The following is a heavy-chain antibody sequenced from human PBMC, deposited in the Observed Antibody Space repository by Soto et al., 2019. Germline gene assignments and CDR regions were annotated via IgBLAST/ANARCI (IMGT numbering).Heavy chain of an antibody. V-gene: IGHV4-61*01. J-gene: IGHJ4*02. Sequence: SETLSLTCTVSGGSVSSGTYYWSWIRQPPGKGLEWIAYFFSSDNTKYIPSLQSRVTVSVDSPKNQFSLKLSSVTAADTAVYYCARLTHYYHRDTFDYWGQGRLVTVSS. CDR3: ARLTHYYHRDTFDY. CDR1: GGSVSSGTYY. D-gene: IGHD3-22*01. CDR2: FFSSDNT.